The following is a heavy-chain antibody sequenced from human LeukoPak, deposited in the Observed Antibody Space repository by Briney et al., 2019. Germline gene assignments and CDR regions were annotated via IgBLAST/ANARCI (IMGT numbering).Heavy chain of an antibody. CDR1: GYTFTSYD. D-gene: IGHD3-3*01. CDR3: ARAWSLQPYFDY. V-gene: IGHV1-8*01. J-gene: IGHJ4*02. Sequence: ASVKVSCKVSGYTFTSYDINWVRQATGQGLEWMGWMNPNSGNTGYAQKFQGRVTMTRNTSISTAYMELSSLRSEDTAVYYCARAWSLQPYFDYWGQGTLVTVSS. CDR2: MNPNSGNT.